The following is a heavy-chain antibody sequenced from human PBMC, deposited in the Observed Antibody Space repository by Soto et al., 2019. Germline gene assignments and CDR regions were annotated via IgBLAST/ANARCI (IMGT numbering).Heavy chain of an antibody. CDR1: GGSVSSGSYY. V-gene: IGHV4-61*01. Sequence: SETLSLTCTVSGGSVSSGSYYWSWIRQPPGKGLEWIGEINHSGSTNYNPSLKSRVTISVDTSKNQFSLKLTSVTAADTSVYYCARGGIAARHFDYWGQGALVTVSS. CDR3: ARGGIAARHFDY. D-gene: IGHD6-6*01. J-gene: IGHJ4*02. CDR2: INHSGST.